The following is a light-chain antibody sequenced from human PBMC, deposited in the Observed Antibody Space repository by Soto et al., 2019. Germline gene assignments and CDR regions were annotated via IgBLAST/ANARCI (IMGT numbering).Light chain of an antibody. CDR2: GAS. CDR1: QTVTTD. J-gene: IGKJ1*01. CDR3: HQYYTWPRT. V-gene: IGKV3-15*01. Sequence: EIVMTQSPVTLSVSPGERATLSCRASQTVTTDLAWYQQKPGQAPRLVIHGASTRATDFPARFSGSGSGTEFTLTISSLQSEDIAVYYCHQYYTWPRTSGQGTKVDIK.